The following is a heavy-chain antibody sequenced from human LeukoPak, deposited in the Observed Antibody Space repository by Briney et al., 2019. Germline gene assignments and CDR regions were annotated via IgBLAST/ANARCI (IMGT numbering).Heavy chain of an antibody. D-gene: IGHD6-6*01. V-gene: IGHV4-34*01. J-gene: IGHJ4*02. CDR2: INHSGST. CDR3: ARHRAYSSSSPFDY. Sequence: PSETLSLTCAVYGGSFSGYYWSWIRQPPGKGLEWIGEINHSGSTNYNPSLKSRVTMFVDMSKNQFSLRLSSVTAADTAVYYRARHRAYSSSSPFDYWGQGTLVTVSS. CDR1: GGSFSGYY.